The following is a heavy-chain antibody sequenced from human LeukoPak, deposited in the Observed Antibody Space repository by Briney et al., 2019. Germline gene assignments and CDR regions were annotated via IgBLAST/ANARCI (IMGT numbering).Heavy chain of an antibody. D-gene: IGHD6-19*01. CDR1: GFIFSSYS. CDR2: ISSSSSYI. Sequence: GGSLRLSCAASGFIFSSYSMNWVRQAPGKGLEWVSSISSSSSYIYYVDSVKGRFTISRDNAKNSLYLQMNSLRAEDTAVYYCARDGRGWSFDYWGRGILVTVSS. CDR3: ARDGRGWSFDY. J-gene: IGHJ4*02. V-gene: IGHV3-21*01.